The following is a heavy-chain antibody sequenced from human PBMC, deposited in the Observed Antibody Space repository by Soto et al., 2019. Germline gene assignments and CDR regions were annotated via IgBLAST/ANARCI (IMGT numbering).Heavy chain of an antibody. D-gene: IGHD2-21*02. CDR1: GGSISGYY. CDR3: ARDLWGYCGTDCYPLDV. V-gene: IGHV4-59*01. CDR2: MYNTGST. Sequence: QVQLQESGPGPVKPSETLSLTCTVSGGSISGYYWSWIRQPPGKGLEWIGYMYNTGSTVYNPSFKRRVTISVDTSKNHFSLKLNSVTAADTAVYYCARDLWGYCGTDCYPLDVWGQGTTVTVSS. J-gene: IGHJ6*02.